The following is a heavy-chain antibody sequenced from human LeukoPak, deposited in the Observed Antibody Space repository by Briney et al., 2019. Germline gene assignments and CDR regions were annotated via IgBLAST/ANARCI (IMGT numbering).Heavy chain of an antibody. D-gene: IGHD3-22*01. CDR1: GGSVSSGNYY. J-gene: IGHJ4*02. Sequence: SETLSLTCTVSGGSVSSGNYYWSWIRQPPGKGLDWIGYIYYSGSTNYNPSLKSRVTISVDTSKNQFSLRLSSVTAADTAEYYCARDPSGYFNYWGQGTLATVSS. CDR2: IYYSGST. CDR3: ARDPSGYFNY. V-gene: IGHV4-61*01.